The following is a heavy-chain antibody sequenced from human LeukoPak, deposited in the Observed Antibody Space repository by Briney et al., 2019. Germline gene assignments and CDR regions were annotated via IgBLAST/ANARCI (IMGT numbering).Heavy chain of an antibody. CDR1: GGTFSSYA. CDR2: IIPILGIA. D-gene: IGHD3-10*01. CDR3: ARDPGFLWFGELLAFDAFDI. V-gene: IGHV1-69*04. J-gene: IGHJ3*02. Sequence: SVKVSCKASGGTFSSYAISWVRQAPGQGLEWMGKIIPILGIANYAQKFQGRVTITADKSTSTAYMELSSLRSEDTAVYYCARDPGFLWFGELLAFDAFDIWGQGTMVTVSS.